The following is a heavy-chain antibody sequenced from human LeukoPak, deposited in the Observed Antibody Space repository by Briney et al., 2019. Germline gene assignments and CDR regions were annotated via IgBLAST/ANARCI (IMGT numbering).Heavy chain of an antibody. D-gene: IGHD4-17*01. V-gene: IGHV3-23*01. CDR3: ARDRSTVTTWIDY. CDR2: ISASGATT. J-gene: IGHJ4*02. Sequence: GGSLRLSCAAPGFNFSIYAMSWVRQAPGRGLQWVSGISASGATTYYADSVKGRFTISRDNAKNSLYLQMNSLRAEDTAVYYCARDRSTVTTWIDYWGQGTLVTVSS. CDR1: GFNFSIYA.